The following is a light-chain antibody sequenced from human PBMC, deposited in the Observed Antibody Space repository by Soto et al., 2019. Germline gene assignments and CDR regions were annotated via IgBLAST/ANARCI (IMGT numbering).Light chain of an antibody. J-gene: IGKJ4*01. CDR2: DAS. CDR3: QQYDNLPLP. CDR1: QDISNY. Sequence: DIQMTQSPSSLSASVGDRVTITCQASQDISNYLNWYQQKPGKAPKLLIYDASNLETEVPSRFSGSGSGTDFTFTISNLQPEDIATYYCQQYDNLPLPFGGGTKVEIK. V-gene: IGKV1-33*01.